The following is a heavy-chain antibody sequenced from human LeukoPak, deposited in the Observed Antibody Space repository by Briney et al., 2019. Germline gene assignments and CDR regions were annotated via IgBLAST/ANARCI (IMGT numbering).Heavy chain of an antibody. CDR3: AGDYGDYYFDY. J-gene: IGHJ4*02. Sequence: SETLSLTCTVSGGSINSTSNYWGWIRQPPGKGLEWIGSIYYSGSTSYNPSLKSRVTISVDTSKNQFSLKVSSVTAADTAVYFCAGDYGDYYFDYWGQGTLVTVSS. CDR1: GGSINSTSNY. CDR2: IYYSGST. D-gene: IGHD4-17*01. V-gene: IGHV4-39*07.